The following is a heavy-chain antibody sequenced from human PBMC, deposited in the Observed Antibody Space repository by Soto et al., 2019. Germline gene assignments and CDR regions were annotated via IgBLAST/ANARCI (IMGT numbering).Heavy chain of an antibody. V-gene: IGHV1-69*08. CDR2: VIPVLGTT. CDR1: GGTFSSYT. Sequence: ASVKVSCKASGGTFSSYTISWVRQAPGQGLEWMGRVIPVLGTTNYAQKFQGRVTITADKSTRTAYMELSRLRSEDTAVYYCARELRNSHFDYWGQGTLVTVSS. J-gene: IGHJ4*02. D-gene: IGHD4-17*01. CDR3: ARELRNSHFDY.